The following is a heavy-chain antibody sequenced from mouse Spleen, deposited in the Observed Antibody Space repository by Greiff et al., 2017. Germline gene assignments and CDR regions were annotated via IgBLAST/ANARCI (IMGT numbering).Heavy chain of an antibody. CDR3: ARPRSTMITTGAIDY. Sequence: QVQLQQSGPELVKPGASVKISCKASGYAFSSSWMNWVKQRPGKGLEWIGRIYPGDGDTNYNGKFKGKATLTADKSSSTAYMQLSSLTSEDSAVYFCARPRSTMITTGAIDYWGQGTSVTVSS. CDR2: IYPGDGDT. V-gene: IGHV1-82*01. CDR1: GYAFSSSW. D-gene: IGHD2-4*01. J-gene: IGHJ4*01.